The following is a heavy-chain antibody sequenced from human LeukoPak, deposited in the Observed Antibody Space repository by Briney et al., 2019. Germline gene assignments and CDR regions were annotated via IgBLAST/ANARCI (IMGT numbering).Heavy chain of an antibody. V-gene: IGHV4-34*01. D-gene: IGHD2-2*01. CDR3: ARGSPLVVPAANAFDI. Sequence: PSETLSLTCAVYGGSFSAYSWSWIRQPPGKGLEWIGEINPSGSTNYNPSLKSRVTISVATSKGQFSLNLSSVTAADTAVYYCARGSPLVVPAANAFDIWGHGTMLTVSS. CDR1: GGSFSAYS. CDR2: INPSGST. J-gene: IGHJ3*02.